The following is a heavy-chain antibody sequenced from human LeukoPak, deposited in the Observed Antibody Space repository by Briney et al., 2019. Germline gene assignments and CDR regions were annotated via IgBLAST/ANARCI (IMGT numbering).Heavy chain of an antibody. J-gene: IGHJ4*02. D-gene: IGHD2-15*01. Sequence: SETLSLTCAVSGGSVSSSNWWSWVRPPPGKGLEWIGEIYHSGSTNFNPSLKSRVTISVDKSKNQFSLKLSSVTAADTAVYYCARDLPSHIVGDYWGQGTLVTVSS. CDR2: IYHSGST. CDR1: GGSVSSSNW. V-gene: IGHV4-4*02. CDR3: ARDLPSHIVGDY.